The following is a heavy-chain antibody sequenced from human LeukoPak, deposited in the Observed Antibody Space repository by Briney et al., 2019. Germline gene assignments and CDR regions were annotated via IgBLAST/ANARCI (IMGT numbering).Heavy chain of an antibody. Sequence: PSETLSLTCAVYGGSFSGYYWSWIRQPPGKGLEWIGEINHSGSTNYNPSLKSRVTISVDTSKNQFSLKPSSVTAADTAVYYCASLPLGGGDTSDWGQGTLVTVSS. CDR2: INHSGST. D-gene: IGHD2-21*02. V-gene: IGHV4-34*01. J-gene: IGHJ4*02. CDR1: GGSFSGYY. CDR3: ASLPLGGGDTSD.